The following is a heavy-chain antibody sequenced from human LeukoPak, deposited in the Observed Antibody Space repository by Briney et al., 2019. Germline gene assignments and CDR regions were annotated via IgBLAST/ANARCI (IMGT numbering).Heavy chain of an antibody. Sequence: SETLSLTCTVSGGSISSYYWSRIRQPPGKGLEWIGYIYYSGSTNYNPSLKSRVTISVDTSKNQFSLKLSSVTAADTAVYYCARHNYWGSGFGMDVWGQGTTVTVSS. D-gene: IGHD3-22*01. V-gene: IGHV4-59*08. J-gene: IGHJ6*02. CDR2: IYYSGST. CDR1: GGSISSYY. CDR3: ARHNYWGSGFGMDV.